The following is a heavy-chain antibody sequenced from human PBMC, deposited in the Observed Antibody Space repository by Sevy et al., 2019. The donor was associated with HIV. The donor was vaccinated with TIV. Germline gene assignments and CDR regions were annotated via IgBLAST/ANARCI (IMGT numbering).Heavy chain of an antibody. V-gene: IGHV1-3*01. J-gene: IGHJ4*02. CDR3: ARDPYGRGGFDY. CDR1: GYTFHTFT. D-gene: IGHD3-10*01. CDR2: LNPGNGNT. Sequence: ASVKVSCQASGYTFHTFTIHWLRQAPGQSLVWMGWLNPGNGNTKSAQHFRGRITITRDTPARTAYLELTGLTAEDTAVYFSARDPYGRGGFDYWGQGTLVTVSS.